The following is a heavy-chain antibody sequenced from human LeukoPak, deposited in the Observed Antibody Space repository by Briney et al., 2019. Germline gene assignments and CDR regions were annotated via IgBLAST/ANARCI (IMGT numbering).Heavy chain of an antibody. D-gene: IGHD6-13*01. J-gene: IGHJ4*02. Sequence: GGSLRLSCAASGFTFSSYSMNWVRKAPGKGLEWVSFIYSDNTHYSDSVKGRFTISRDNSKNTLYLQMNSLRAEDTAVYYCARGIAAAGIRVDYWGQGTLVTVSS. V-gene: IGHV3-66*01. CDR1: GFTFSSYS. CDR2: IYSDNT. CDR3: ARGIAAAGIRVDY.